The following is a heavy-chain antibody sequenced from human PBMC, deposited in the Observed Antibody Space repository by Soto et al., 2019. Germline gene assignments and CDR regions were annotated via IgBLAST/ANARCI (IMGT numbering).Heavy chain of an antibody. J-gene: IGHJ6*03. CDR1: GGSFSGYY. D-gene: IGHD3-16*01. CDR3: ARFQGGSSDISRSPSWGPRNKYYYYYYMDV. V-gene: IGHV4-34*01. CDR2: INHSGST. Sequence: SETLSLTCTVYGGSFSGYYWSWIRQPPGKGLEWIGEINHSGSTNYNPSLKSRVTISVDTSKNQFSLKLSSVTAADTAVYYCARFQGGSSDISRSPSWGPRNKYYYYYYMDVWGKGTTVTVSS.